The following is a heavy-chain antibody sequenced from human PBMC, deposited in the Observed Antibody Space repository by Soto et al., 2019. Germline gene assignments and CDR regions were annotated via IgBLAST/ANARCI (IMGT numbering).Heavy chain of an antibody. CDR2: INPSGGST. CDR1: GYTFTSYY. V-gene: IGHV1-46*01. Sequence: GVSVKVSCKASGYTFTSYYMHWVRQAPGQGLEWMGIINPSGGSTSYAQKFQGRVTMTRDTSTSTVYMELSSLRSEDTAVYYCARADRITIFGVVTPPGPWGQGTLVTVSS. CDR3: ARADRITIFGVVTPPGP. D-gene: IGHD3-3*01. J-gene: IGHJ5*02.